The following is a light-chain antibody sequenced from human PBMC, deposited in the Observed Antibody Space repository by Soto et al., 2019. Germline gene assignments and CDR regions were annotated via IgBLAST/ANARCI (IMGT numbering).Light chain of an antibody. CDR1: LSVASNY. CDR3: QQYGSAPWT. CDR2: AAS. Sequence: EIVLMQSPGTLPLSPGERATLSCRASLSVASNYVAWYQQKPGQAPRLLIYAASGRATGIPDRFSGSGSGTDFTLTISRLEPEDFAVYYCQQYGSAPWTFGQGTKLEIK. J-gene: IGKJ1*01. V-gene: IGKV3-20*01.